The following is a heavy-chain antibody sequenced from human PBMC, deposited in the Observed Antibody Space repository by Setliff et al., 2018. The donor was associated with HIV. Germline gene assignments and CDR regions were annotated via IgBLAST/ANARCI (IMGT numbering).Heavy chain of an antibody. D-gene: IGHD3-22*01. Sequence: SETLSLTCAVYGGSLSGYHWSWIRQSPEKGLEWIGEINHSGSINYNPSLKSRVTMSVDTSKNQFSLKLSSVTAADTAVYYCARGGGYDRSGYYPFDYWGQGTPVTVSS. CDR1: GGSLSGYH. V-gene: IGHV4-34*01. CDR3: ARGGGYDRSGYYPFDY. CDR2: INHSGSI. J-gene: IGHJ4*02.